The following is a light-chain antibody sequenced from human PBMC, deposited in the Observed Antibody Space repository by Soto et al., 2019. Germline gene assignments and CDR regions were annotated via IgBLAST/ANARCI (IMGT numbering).Light chain of an antibody. CDR1: SSNIGSNN. J-gene: IGLJ3*02. V-gene: IGLV1-47*02. Sequence: QSALAQPPSVSGTPGQRVTISCSGASSNIGSNNVYWYQQLPGAASKLLIYSNDQRPSGVPDRVSGSKSGTSASLAISELRSEDEADYFCAAWDDSLRGVMFGGGTKLTVL. CDR2: SND. CDR3: AAWDDSLRGVM.